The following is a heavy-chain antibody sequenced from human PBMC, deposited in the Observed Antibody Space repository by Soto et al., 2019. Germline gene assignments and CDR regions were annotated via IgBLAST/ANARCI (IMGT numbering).Heavy chain of an antibody. CDR3: ARDQSSGWSDLPQYYYGMDV. D-gene: IGHD6-19*01. V-gene: IGHV1-18*01. J-gene: IGHJ6*02. CDR2: ISAYNGNT. CDR1: GYTFTSYG. Sequence: ASVKVSCKASGYTFTSYGISWVRQAPGQGLEWMGWISAYNGNTSYAQKLQGRVTMTTDTSTSTAYMELRSLRSDDTAVYYCARDQSSGWSDLPQYYYGMDVWGQGTTVTVSS.